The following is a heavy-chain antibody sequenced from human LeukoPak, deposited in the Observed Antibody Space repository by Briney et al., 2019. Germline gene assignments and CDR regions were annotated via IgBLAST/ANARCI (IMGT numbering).Heavy chain of an antibody. CDR3: ARVAVAGMYNWFDP. CDR1: XFTFSSYS. D-gene: IGHD6-19*01. J-gene: IGHJ5*02. V-gene: IGHV3-21*01. CDR2: ISSSSSYT. Sequence: SLRLSCAAXXFTFSSYSMNWVRQAPGKGLEWVSSISSSSSYTYYADSVKGRFTISRDNTKNSLYLQMNSLRAEDTAVYYCARVAVAGMYNWFDPWGQGTLVTVSS.